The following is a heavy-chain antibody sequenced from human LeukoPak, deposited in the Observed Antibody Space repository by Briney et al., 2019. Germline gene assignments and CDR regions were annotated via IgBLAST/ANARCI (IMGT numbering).Heavy chain of an antibody. J-gene: IGHJ5*02. D-gene: IGHD2-2*01. CDR2: INPNSGGT. Sequence: ASVKVSCKASGYTFTGYYMHWVRQAPGQGLDWMGWINPNSGGTNYAQKFQGRVTMTRDTSISTAYMELSRLRSDDTAVYYCATLSQYCSSTSCRERWFDPWGQGTLSPSPQ. V-gene: IGHV1-2*02. CDR3: ATLSQYCSSTSCRERWFDP. CDR1: GYTFTGYY.